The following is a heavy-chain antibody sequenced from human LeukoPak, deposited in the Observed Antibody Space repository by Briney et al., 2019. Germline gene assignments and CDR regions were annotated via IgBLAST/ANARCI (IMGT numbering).Heavy chain of an antibody. CDR3: ARAELLSLDY. CDR2: IYSGGDT. Sequence: PGGSLRLSCAASGFIVSGTYMTWVRQAPGKGLECVSIIYSGGDTYYTDSVKGRFSVSRDNSKNTLYLQMNSLRAEDTAMYYCARAELLSLDYWGQGTLVTVSS. V-gene: IGHV3-53*05. D-gene: IGHD2-21*02. CDR1: GFIVSGTY. J-gene: IGHJ4*02.